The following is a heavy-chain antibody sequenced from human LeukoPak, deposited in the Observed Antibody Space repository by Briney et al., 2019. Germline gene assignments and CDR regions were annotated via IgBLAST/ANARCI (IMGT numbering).Heavy chain of an antibody. Sequence: PSETLSLTCAVYGGSFSGYYWSWIRQPPGKGLEWIGSIYYSGSTYYNPSLKSRVTISVDTSKNQFSLKLSSVTAADTAVYYCARGDIRIAAAGTETGGDAFDIWGQGTMVTVSS. CDR3: ARGDIRIAAAGTETGGDAFDI. CDR1: GGSFSGYY. V-gene: IGHV4-34*01. D-gene: IGHD6-13*01. J-gene: IGHJ3*02. CDR2: IYYSGST.